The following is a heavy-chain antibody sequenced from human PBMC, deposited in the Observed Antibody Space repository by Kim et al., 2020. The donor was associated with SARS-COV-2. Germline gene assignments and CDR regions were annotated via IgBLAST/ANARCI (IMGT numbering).Heavy chain of an antibody. CDR2: T. J-gene: IGHJ4*02. D-gene: IGHD1-26*01. Sequence: TDYAAPVKGRFTISRDDSKNTLYLQMNSLKTEDTAVYYCTTDLSDSGLDYWGQGTLVTVSS. V-gene: IGHV3-15*01. CDR3: TTDLSDSGLDY.